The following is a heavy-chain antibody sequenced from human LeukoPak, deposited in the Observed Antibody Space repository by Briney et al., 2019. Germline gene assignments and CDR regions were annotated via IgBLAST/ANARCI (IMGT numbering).Heavy chain of an antibody. CDR1: GGSISSSSYY. CDR2: IYYSGST. J-gene: IGHJ4*02. V-gene: IGHV4-39*01. CDR3: ASVGYWD. Sequence: SETLSLTCTVSGGSISSSSYYWGWIRQPPGKGPEWIGSIYYSGSTYYNPSLKSRVTISVDTSKNQFSLKLSSVTAADTAVYYCASVGYWDWGQGTLVTVSS. D-gene: IGHD2-8*02.